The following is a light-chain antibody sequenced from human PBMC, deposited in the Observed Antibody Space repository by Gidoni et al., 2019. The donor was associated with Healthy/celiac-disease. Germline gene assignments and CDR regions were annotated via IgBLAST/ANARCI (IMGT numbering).Light chain of an antibody. CDR2: GNS. CDR1: RSNIGAGYY. CDR3: QSYDSSQGV. V-gene: IGLV1-40*01. Sequence: QSVLTQPTSVSGAPGQRVTISCTGSRSNIGAGYYGHWYQQLPGTAPKLHLYGNSNLPSGVPDRFSGSKSGTSASLAITGLQAEDESDYYCQSYDSSQGVFGTGTKVTVL. J-gene: IGLJ1*01.